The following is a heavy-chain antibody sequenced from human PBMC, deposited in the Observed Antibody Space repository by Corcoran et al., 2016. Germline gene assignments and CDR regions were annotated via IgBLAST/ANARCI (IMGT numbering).Heavy chain of an antibody. CDR3: AKGKSSGNTASIDY. Sequence: EVRLVESGGVVVQPGGSLRLSCAVSGFSFDDYTMHWVRQAPGKGLEWVSLITWAGTATYYSDSVKGRFIISRDNSKSSLYLEMNSLTNEDTALYYCAKGKSSGNTASIDYGGQGTLVTVSS. D-gene: IGHD6-19*01. CDR2: ITWAGTAT. CDR1: GFSFDDYT. J-gene: IGHJ4*02. V-gene: IGHV3-43*01.